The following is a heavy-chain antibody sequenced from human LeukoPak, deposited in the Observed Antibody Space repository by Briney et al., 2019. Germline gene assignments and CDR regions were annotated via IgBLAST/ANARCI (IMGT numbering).Heavy chain of an antibody. J-gene: IGHJ6*02. D-gene: IGHD1-26*01. CDR1: GFTFSTYA. CDR3: ARDLHSGSYYYYYGMDV. CDR2: ISYDGRNY. Sequence: PGGSLRLSCAASGFTFSTYAMHWVRQAPGKGLEWVAVISYDGRNYYYADSVKGRFTISRDNAKNTLYLQMNSLRAEDTAVYYCARDLHSGSYYYYYGMDVWGQGTTVTVSS. V-gene: IGHV3-30*04.